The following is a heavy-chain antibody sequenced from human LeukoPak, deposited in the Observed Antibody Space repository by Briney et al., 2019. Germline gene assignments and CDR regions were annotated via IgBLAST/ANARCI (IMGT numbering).Heavy chain of an antibody. CDR1: GFTFSSYS. Sequence: GGSLRLSCAASGFTFSSYSMNWVRQAPGKGLEWVSSISSSSSYIYYADSVKGRFTISRDNAKNSLHLQMNSLRAEDMAVYYCARDGQTGTTVYWGQGTLVTVSS. V-gene: IGHV3-21*01. CDR3: ARDGQTGTTVY. CDR2: ISSSSSYI. D-gene: IGHD1-7*01. J-gene: IGHJ4*02.